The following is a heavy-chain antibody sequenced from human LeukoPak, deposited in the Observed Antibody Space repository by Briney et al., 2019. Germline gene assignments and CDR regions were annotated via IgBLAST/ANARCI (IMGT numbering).Heavy chain of an antibody. CDR2: MFQNGTA. CDR3: ARARNGLVVQIPAGIFDY. Sequence: PSETLSLTCSVSGYSIRIGYSCGWIRQPPGQGREWVGTMFQNGTAYYNPSLKSRVTISIDTCKNQFSLDQTSVTATDTALYYCARARNGLVVQIPAGIFDYWGQGALVTVSS. J-gene: IGHJ4*02. D-gene: IGHD2-2*02. V-gene: IGHV4-38-2*02. CDR1: GYSIRIGYS.